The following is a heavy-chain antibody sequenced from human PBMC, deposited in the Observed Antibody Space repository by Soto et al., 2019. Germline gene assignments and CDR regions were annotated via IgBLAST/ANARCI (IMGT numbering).Heavy chain of an antibody. CDR2: IYSGGST. CDR1: GFTVSSNY. V-gene: IGHV3-66*01. CDR3: ARDMVVPAGGYYYYYGMDV. D-gene: IGHD2-2*01. Sequence: GGSLRLSCAASGFTVSSNYMSWVRQAPGKGLEWVSVIYSGGSTYYADSVKGRFTISRDNSKNTLYLQMNSLRAEDTAVYYCARDMVVPAGGYYYYYGMDVWGQGTTVTVSS. J-gene: IGHJ6*02.